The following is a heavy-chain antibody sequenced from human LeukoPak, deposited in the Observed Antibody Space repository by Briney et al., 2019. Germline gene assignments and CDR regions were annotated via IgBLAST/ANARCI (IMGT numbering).Heavy chain of an antibody. J-gene: IGHJ4*02. D-gene: IGHD3-16*02. CDR2: INHSGST. Sequence: PSETLSLTCAVYGGSFSGYYWSWIRQPPGKGLEWIGEINHSGSTNYNPSLKSRVTISVDMSKNQFSLKLSSVTAADTAVYYCARRGSDYVWGSYRTHYFDYWGQGTLVTVSS. CDR1: GGSFSGYY. V-gene: IGHV4-34*01. CDR3: ARRGSDYVWGSYRTHYFDY.